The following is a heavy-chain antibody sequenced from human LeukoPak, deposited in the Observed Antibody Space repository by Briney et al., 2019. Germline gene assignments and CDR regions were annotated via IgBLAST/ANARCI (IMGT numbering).Heavy chain of an antibody. V-gene: IGHV3-33*01. CDR1: GFTFSTYG. CDR2: VWYDGSNI. D-gene: IGHD1-26*01. CDR3: ARGGYSGTYYFDY. J-gene: IGHJ4*02. Sequence: GRSLRLSCAASGFTFSTYGMHWVRQAPGKGLEWVAVVWYDGSNIHYVDSVKGRFTISRDNSKSTLYLQMNTLTTEDTAVYYCARGGYSGTYYFDYWGQGTLVTVSS.